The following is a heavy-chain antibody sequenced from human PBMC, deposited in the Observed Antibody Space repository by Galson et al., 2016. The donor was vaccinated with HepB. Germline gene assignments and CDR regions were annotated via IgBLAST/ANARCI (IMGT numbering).Heavy chain of an antibody. CDR3: ARSKGFWSGFYRDYGMDV. CDR2: VSDTGST. CDR1: GSSISSGYY. J-gene: IGHJ6*02. Sequence: ETLSLTCAVSGSSISSGYYWSWIRQPPGEGLEWIGFVSDTGSTKYNPSLKSRATISVDSSKNHLSLNLTSVTAADTAVYYCARSKGFWSGFYRDYGMDVWGQGTTVTVSS. D-gene: IGHD3-3*01. V-gene: IGHV4-61*03.